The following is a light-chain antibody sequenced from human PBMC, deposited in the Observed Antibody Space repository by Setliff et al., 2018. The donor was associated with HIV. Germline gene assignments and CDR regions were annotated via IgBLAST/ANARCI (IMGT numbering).Light chain of an antibody. CDR1: NIGGKS. J-gene: IGLJ1*01. V-gene: IGLV3-21*02. CDR3: QVWDINPDLYV. CDR2: DNT. Sequence: SYELTQPPSVSVAPGETAKITFGGNNIGGKSVHWYQQKTGQAPVLVVYDNTYRPSGIPERFSGSNSGNTATLTITRVEAGDEADYYCQVWDINPDLYVFGTGTKVTVL.